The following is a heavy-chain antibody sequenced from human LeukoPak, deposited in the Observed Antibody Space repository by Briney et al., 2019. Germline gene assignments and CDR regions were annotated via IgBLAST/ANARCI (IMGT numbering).Heavy chain of an antibody. CDR3: ARGMTIFGVANAEFDY. D-gene: IGHD3-3*01. CDR2: IIPIFGTA. Sequence: GSSVKVSCKASGGTFSSYAISWVRQAPGQGLEWMGGIIPIFGTANYAQKFQGRVTITADESTSTAYMGLSSLRSEDTAVYYCARGMTIFGVANAEFDYWGQGTLVTVSS. CDR1: GGTFSSYA. J-gene: IGHJ4*02. V-gene: IGHV1-69*01.